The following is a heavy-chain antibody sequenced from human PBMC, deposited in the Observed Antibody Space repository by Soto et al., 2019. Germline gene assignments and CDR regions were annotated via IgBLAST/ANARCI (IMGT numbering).Heavy chain of an antibody. V-gene: IGHV3-53*01. D-gene: IGHD3-10*01. Sequence: GGSLRLSCAASGFTVSSNYMTLVRQAPGRGLEWVSILYSGGSTYYADSVKGRFTISRDNSRNTLYLQMNSLRAEDTAVYYCASYSHVSGTPAAYGLDLWGQGTTVTVSS. CDR2: LYSGGST. CDR3: ASYSHVSGTPAAYGLDL. J-gene: IGHJ6*02. CDR1: GFTVSSNY.